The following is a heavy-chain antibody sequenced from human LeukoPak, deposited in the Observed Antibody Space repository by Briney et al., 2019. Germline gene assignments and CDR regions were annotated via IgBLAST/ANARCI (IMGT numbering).Heavy chain of an antibody. V-gene: IGHV3-11*01. CDR1: GFTLSGYY. J-gene: IGHJ5*02. Sequence: GGSLRLSCSASGFTLSGYYMSWIRQAPGKGLEWVSYISSSGSTIYYADSVKGRFTISRDNAKTLLYLQMNSLRAEDTDVYYCARDRGGKDYDFWSGYYSAAFDPWGRGTLVTVSS. CDR3: ARDRGGKDYDFWSGYYSAAFDP. CDR2: ISSSGSTI. D-gene: IGHD3-3*01.